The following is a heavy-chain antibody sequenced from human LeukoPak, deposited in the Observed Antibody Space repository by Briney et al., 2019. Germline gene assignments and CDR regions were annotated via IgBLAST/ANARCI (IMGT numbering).Heavy chain of an antibody. V-gene: IGHV3-7*01. CDR3: ARASPQQAFLFDY. CDR2: INPDGSEK. J-gene: IGHJ4*02. CDR1: GFMFSNYW. Sequence: GGSLRLSCEASGFMFSNYWMTWVRQAPGKGLEWVANINPDGSEKFYVDSVKGRFTISRDNAKNSLYLQMNSLRAEDTAIYYCARASPQQAFLFDYWGQGTLVTVSS. D-gene: IGHD1/OR15-1a*01.